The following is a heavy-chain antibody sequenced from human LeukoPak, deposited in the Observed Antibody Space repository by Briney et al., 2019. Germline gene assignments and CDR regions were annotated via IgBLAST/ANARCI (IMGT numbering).Heavy chain of an antibody. CDR3: ARVEEGYGSGRRENYYYYYMDV. J-gene: IGHJ6*03. CDR1: GGSFSGYY. CDR2: INHSGST. V-gene: IGHV4-34*01. D-gene: IGHD3-10*01. Sequence: SETLSLTCAVYGGSFSGYYWSWIRQPPGKGLEWIGEINHSGSTNYNPSLKSRVTISVDTSKNQFSLKLSSVTAADTAVYYCARVEEGYGSGRRENYYYYYMDVWGKGTTVTISS.